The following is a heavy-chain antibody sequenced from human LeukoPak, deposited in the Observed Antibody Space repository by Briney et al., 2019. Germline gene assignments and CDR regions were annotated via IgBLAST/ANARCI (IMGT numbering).Heavy chain of an antibody. CDR1: GYTFTGYY. CDR3: ARDGHKGSDY. V-gene: IGHV1-8*03. CDR2: MNPNSGNT. J-gene: IGHJ4*02. D-gene: IGHD5-24*01. Sequence: GASVKVSCKASGYTFTGYYMHWVRQAPGQGLEWMGWMNPNSGNTGYAQKFQGRVTITRNTSISTAYMELSSLRSEDTAVYYCARDGHKGSDYWGQGTLVTVSS.